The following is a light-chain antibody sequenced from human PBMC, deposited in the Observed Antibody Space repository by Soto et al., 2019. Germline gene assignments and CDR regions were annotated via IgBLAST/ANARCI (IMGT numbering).Light chain of an antibody. Sequence: DIQMTQSPFSLSASLGDRVTITCRASQSISDYLNWYQQKPGKGPKLLSFAASSLQVGVPSRFSGSGSGTDFTLTISSLQPEDFATYFCQQSHSAPFTFGPGTPVDIK. J-gene: IGKJ3*01. CDR3: QQSHSAPFT. CDR2: AAS. V-gene: IGKV1-39*01. CDR1: QSISDY.